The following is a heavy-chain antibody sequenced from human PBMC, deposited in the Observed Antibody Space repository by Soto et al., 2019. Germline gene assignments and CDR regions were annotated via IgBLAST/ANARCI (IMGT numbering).Heavy chain of an antibody. CDR3: TADLPAFIPQVDS. V-gene: IGHV3-15*07. CDR1: GFTFSSAW. Sequence: SGGSLRLSCAASGFTFSSAWFNWVRQAPGKGLEWVGRIKSQNDGGTTDYAAPVRDRFTISKDDSINTLYLQMNSLQTEDTGVYFCTADLPAFIPQVDSWGQGTLVTVS. D-gene: IGHD3-3*02. J-gene: IGHJ4*02. CDR2: IKSQNDGGTT.